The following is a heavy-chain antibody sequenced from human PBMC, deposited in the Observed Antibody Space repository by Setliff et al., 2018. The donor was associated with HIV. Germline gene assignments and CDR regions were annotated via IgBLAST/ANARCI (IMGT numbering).Heavy chain of an antibody. Sequence: ASVKVSCKASGYTFTSYDINWVRQATGQEHEGMGWMNPNSGNTGYAQKFQGRVTMTGNTSISTADMELSSLRSEDTAVYYCARGGGGYYYVGAVDIWGQGTVVTVSS. V-gene: IGHV1-8*02. J-gene: IGHJ3*02. D-gene: IGHD3-22*01. CDR1: GYTFTSYD. CDR3: ARGGGGYYYVGAVDI. CDR2: MNPNSGNT.